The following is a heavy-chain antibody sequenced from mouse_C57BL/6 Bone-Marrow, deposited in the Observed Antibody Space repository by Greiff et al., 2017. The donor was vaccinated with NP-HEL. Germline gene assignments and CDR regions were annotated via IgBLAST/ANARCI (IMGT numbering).Heavy chain of an antibody. V-gene: IGHV14-4*01. CDR3: RGYFDV. CDR2: IDPENGDP. CDR1: GFNIKDDY. Sequence: VQLQQSGAELVRPGASVKLSCTASGFNIKDDYMHWVKQRPEQGLEWIGWIDPENGDPEYASKFQGKATITAATSSNTAYLQLSSLTSEDTAVYYCRGYFDVWGTGTTVTVSS. J-gene: IGHJ1*03.